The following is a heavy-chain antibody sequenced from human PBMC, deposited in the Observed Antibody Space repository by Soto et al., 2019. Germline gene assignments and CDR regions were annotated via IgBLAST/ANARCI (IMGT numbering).Heavy chain of an antibody. V-gene: IGHV1-2*02. CDR3: ARDLVGPPRNDAFDI. Sequence: ASVKVSCKASGYTFTGYYMHWVRQAPGQGLEWMGWINPKSGGTNYAQKFQGRVTMTRDTSISTAYMELSRLRSDDTAVYYCARDLVGPPRNDAFDIWGQGTMVTVSS. CDR2: INPKSGGT. D-gene: IGHD1-26*01. J-gene: IGHJ3*02. CDR1: GYTFTGYY.